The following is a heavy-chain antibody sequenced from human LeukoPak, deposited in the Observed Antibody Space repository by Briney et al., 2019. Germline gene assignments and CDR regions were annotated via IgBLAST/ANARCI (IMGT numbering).Heavy chain of an antibody. CDR3: ARTRTLPIAGGFDT. Sequence: GGSLRLSCAASGFTFSSYWMHWVRHGPGKGLVWVSRISTDGSSTDYADSVKGRFTISRENARNTLYLQMSSLRAEDTAVYYCARTRTLPIAGGFDTWGQGSLVTVSS. J-gene: IGHJ5*02. D-gene: IGHD3-16*01. CDR2: ISTDGSST. CDR1: GFTFSSYW. V-gene: IGHV3-74*01.